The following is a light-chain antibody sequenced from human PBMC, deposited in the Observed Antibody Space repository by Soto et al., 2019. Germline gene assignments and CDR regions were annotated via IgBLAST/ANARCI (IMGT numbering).Light chain of an antibody. CDR3: QHYGSQPTYT. J-gene: IGKJ2*01. CDR1: QSINY. CDR2: GAS. V-gene: IGKV3-20*01. Sequence: EIVLTQSPGTLSLSPGERATLSCRASQSINYLAWYQQKVGQAPRLLIYGASTRATGIPDRFSGSGSGTDFSLTISRLEPEDFAVYYCQHYGSQPTYTFGQGTKVDIK.